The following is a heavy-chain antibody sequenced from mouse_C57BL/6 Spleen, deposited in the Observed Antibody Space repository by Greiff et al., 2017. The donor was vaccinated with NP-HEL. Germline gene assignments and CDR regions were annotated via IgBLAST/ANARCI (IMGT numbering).Heavy chain of an antibody. J-gene: IGHJ3*01. D-gene: IGHD2-4*01. CDR2: IDPSDSYT. CDR1: GYTFTSYW. CDR3: AREGLRRCFAY. V-gene: IGHV1-69*01. Sequence: VQLQQPGAELVMPGASVKLSCKASGYTFTSYWMHWVKQRPGQGLEWIGEIDPSDSYTNYNQKFKGKSTLTVDKSSSTAYMQLSSLTSEDSAVYYCAREGLRRCFAYWGQGTLVTVSA.